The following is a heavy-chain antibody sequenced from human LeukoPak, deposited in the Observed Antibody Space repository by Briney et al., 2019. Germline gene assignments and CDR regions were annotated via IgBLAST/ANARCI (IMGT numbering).Heavy chain of an antibody. CDR3: AREGMGGEGYNLDAFDI. CDR2: IYYSGSI. J-gene: IGHJ3*02. V-gene: IGHV4-59*01. D-gene: IGHD5-24*01. CDR1: GGSFSSYY. Sequence: SETLSLTCTVSGGSFSSYYWSWIRQPPGKGLEWIGYIYYSGSINYNASLKSRVTISVDMSKNQFSLKLSSVTAADTAVYYCAREGMGGEGYNLDAFDIWGQGTMVTVSS.